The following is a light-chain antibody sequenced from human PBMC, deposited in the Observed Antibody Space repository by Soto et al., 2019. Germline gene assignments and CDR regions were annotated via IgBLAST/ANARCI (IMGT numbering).Light chain of an antibody. J-gene: IGKJ3*01. CDR3: QQYGSSPLFT. V-gene: IGKV3-20*01. CDR1: QSVSSSY. CDR2: GAS. Sequence: EIVLTQSPGTLSLSPGERATLSCRASQSVSSSYLAWYQQKPGQAPRLLMYGASSRATGIPDRFSGSGSGTDFTLTINRLEPEDFAVYYCQQYGSSPLFTFGPGTKVEIK.